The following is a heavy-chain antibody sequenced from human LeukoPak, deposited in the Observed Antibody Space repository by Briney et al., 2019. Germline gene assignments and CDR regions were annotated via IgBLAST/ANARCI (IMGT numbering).Heavy chain of an antibody. Sequence: SETLSLTCTVSGASISSFYWSWIRQPAGKGLEWIGRIYTSGTNYNPSLKSRVTMSVDTSKNQFSLKPSSVTAADTAVYYCARAYYYDSSARVAFDIWGQGTMVTVSS. J-gene: IGHJ3*02. CDR1: GASISSFY. V-gene: IGHV4-4*07. CDR3: ARAYYYDSSARVAFDI. CDR2: IYTSGT. D-gene: IGHD3-22*01.